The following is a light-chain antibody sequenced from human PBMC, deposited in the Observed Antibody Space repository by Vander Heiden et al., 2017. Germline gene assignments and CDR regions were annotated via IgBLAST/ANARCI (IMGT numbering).Light chain of an antibody. J-gene: IGLJ2*01. CDR1: SSKIGSST. CDR3: DAFDDIMNGVV. V-gene: IGLV1-44*01. CDR2: SNN. Sequence: QSVLTQPPSASGTPGQRVTVTCSGSSSKIGSSTVSWYQHHPGTAPRLLIYSNNQCPSGVRDRFSGSKSVTAASLAISGLQAEEEADYYCDAFDDIMNGVVFGGGTRLTVL.